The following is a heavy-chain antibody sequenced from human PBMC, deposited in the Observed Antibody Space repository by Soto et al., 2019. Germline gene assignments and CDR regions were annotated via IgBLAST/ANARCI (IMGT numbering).Heavy chain of an antibody. CDR1: AYTFTSFD. V-gene: IGHV1-8*01. J-gene: IGHJ6*02. CDR3: SRDGYNYHFWSANYSGYYCEIDV. Sequence: QVQLVQSGAEVKDPGASVKVSCKASAYTFTSFDINWVRQASGQGLELMGWMNPKSGNTVYAQNFQGRVPMTRNTDNSTAYMELSSLRPEDTAVDYCSRDGYNYHFWSANYSGYYCEIDVWGQGSTVTASS. D-gene: IGHD3-3*01. CDR2: MNPKSGNT.